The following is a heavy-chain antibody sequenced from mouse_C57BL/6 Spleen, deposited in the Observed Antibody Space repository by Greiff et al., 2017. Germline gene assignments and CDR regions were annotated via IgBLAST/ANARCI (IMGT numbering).Heavy chain of an antibody. J-gene: IGHJ2*01. CDR2: INPNNGGT. V-gene: IGHV1-26*01. CDR1: GYTFTDYY. Sequence: EVQLQQSGPELVKPGASVKISCKASGYTFTDYYMNWVKQSHGKSLEWIGNINPNNGGTSYNQKFKGKATLTVDKSSSTAYRELRSLTSEDSAVYYCARCDYGRYFDYWGQGTTLTVSS. D-gene: IGHD2-4*01. CDR3: ARCDYGRYFDY.